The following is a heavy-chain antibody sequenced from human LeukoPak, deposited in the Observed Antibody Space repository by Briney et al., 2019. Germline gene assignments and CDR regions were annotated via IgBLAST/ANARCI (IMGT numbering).Heavy chain of an antibody. V-gene: IGHV3-48*03. CDR3: ARGFGSGYDSNGMDV. Sequence: GSLRLSCAASGFTFSSYEMNWVRQAPGKGLEWVSYISSSGSTIYYADSVKGRFTISRDNAKNSLYLQMNSLRAEDTAVYYCARGFGSGYDSNGMDVWGQGTMVTVSS. CDR1: GFTFSSYE. D-gene: IGHD5-12*01. J-gene: IGHJ6*02. CDR2: ISSSGSTI.